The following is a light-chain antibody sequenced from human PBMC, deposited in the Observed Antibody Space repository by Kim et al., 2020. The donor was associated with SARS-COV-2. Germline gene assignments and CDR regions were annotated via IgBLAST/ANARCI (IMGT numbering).Light chain of an antibody. CDR2: GKN. J-gene: IGLJ1*01. Sequence: SSELTQDPAVSVALGQTVRITCQGDSLRSYYASWYQQKPVQAPVLVIYGKNNRPSGIPDRFSGSSSGNTASLTITGAQAEDEADYYCNSRDSSGNLYVFGTGTKVTVL. CDR3: NSRDSSGNLYV. V-gene: IGLV3-19*01. CDR1: SLRSYY.